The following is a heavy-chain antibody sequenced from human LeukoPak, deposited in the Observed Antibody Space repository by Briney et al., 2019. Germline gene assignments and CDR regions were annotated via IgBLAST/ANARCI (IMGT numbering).Heavy chain of an antibody. D-gene: IGHD3-3*01. CDR2: INPNSGGT. Sequence: ASVKVSCKASGYTFTGYYMHWVRQAPGQGLEWMGWINPNSGGTNYAQKFQGRVTMTRDTSISTAYMELSRLRSDDTAVYYCARGSDDFWSGYSPSYWGQGTLVSVSS. J-gene: IGHJ4*02. CDR1: GYTFTGYY. V-gene: IGHV1-2*02. CDR3: ARGSDDFWSGYSPSY.